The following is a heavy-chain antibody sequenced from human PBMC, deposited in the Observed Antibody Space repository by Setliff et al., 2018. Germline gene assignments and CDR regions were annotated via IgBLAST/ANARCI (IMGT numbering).Heavy chain of an antibody. CDR1: GYSISSGNY. D-gene: IGHD5-18*01. CDR3: ARETTAWGYVDTAMVTFIDQ. V-gene: IGHV4-38-2*02. CDR2: ISHSGSA. J-gene: IGHJ4*02. Sequence: SETLSLTCAVSGYSISSGNYWGWIRQPPGKGLEWIGSISHSGSAYYNPSLKSRVTISLDMSKNQFSLKLSSVTAADTAVYYCARETTAWGYVDTAMVTFIDQWGQGTLVTVSS.